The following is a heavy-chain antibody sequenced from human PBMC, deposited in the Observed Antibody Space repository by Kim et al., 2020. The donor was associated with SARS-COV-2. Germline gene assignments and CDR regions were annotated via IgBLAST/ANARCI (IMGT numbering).Heavy chain of an antibody. V-gene: IGHV3-33*01. CDR2: IWYDGSNK. Sequence: GGSLRLSCAASGFTFSSYGMHWVRQAPGKGLEWVAVIWYDGSNKYYADSVKGRFTISRDNSKNTLYLQMNSLRAEDTAVYYCAREYSMTGYYSFGMSWFDPWGQGTLVTVSS. CDR3: AREYSMTGYYSFGMSWFDP. D-gene: IGHD3-9*01. J-gene: IGHJ5*02. CDR1: GFTFSSYG.